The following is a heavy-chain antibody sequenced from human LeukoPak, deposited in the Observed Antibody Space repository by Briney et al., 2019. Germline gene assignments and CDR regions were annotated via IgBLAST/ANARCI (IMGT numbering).Heavy chain of an antibody. CDR3: AKDLDYGDYVWDYWFDP. Sequence: GGSLRLSCAASGFTFSSYAMSWVRQAPGKGLEWVSAISGSGGSTYYADSVKGRFTISRDNSKNTLYLQMNSLRAEDTAVYYCAKDLDYGDYVWDYWFDPWGQGTLVTVSS. J-gene: IGHJ5*02. D-gene: IGHD4-17*01. V-gene: IGHV3-23*01. CDR1: GFTFSSYA. CDR2: ISGSGGST.